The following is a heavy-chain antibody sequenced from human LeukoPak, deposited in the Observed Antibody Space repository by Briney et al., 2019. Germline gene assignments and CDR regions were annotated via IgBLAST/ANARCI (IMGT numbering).Heavy chain of an antibody. CDR2: MNPNSGNT. V-gene: IGHV1-8*01. J-gene: IGHJ3*02. CDR1: GYTFTSYD. D-gene: IGHD6-19*01. CDR3: ARIPMASYDFEI. Sequence: ASVKVSCKASGYTFTSYDINRVRQATGQGLEWMGWMNPNSGNTGYAQKFQGRVTMTRNTSISTAYMELSSLRPEDTAVYYCARIPMASYDFEIWGQGTMVTVSS.